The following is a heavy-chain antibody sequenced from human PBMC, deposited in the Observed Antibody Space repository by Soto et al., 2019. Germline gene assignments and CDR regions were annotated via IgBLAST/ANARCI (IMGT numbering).Heavy chain of an antibody. CDR1: GGSISSSSYY. CDR3: ARHYGDYGDYYYYYYYMDV. V-gene: IGHV4-39*01. Sequence: PSETLSLTCTVSGGSISSSSYYWGWIRQPPGKGLEWIGSIYYSGSTYYNPSLKSRVTISVDTSKNQFSLKLSSVTAADTAVYYCARHYGDYGDYYYYYYYMDVRGKGTTVTVSS. J-gene: IGHJ6*03. CDR2: IYYSGST. D-gene: IGHD4-17*01.